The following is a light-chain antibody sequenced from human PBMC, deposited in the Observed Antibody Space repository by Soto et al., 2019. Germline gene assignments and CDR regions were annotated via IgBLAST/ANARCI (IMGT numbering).Light chain of an antibody. CDR3: QSYDRSLSGVL. V-gene: IGLV1-40*01. CDR1: SSNIGARYD. Sequence: QSVLTQPPSVSGAPGQRVTISCTGSSSNIGARYDVHWYQQLPGTAPKLLIYDDTNRPSGVPDRFSGSKSGTSASLAITGLQAEDEADYYCQSYDRSLSGVLFGGGTKLTVL. CDR2: DDT. J-gene: IGLJ2*01.